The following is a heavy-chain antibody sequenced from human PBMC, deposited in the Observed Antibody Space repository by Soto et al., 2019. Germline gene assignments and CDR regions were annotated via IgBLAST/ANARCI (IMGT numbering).Heavy chain of an antibody. CDR2: ISYDGSNK. J-gene: IGHJ3*02. Sequence: QVQLVESGGGVVQPGRSLRLSCAASGFTFSSYGMHWVRQAPGKGLEWVAVISYDGSNKYYADSVKGRFTISRDNSKNTLYLQMNSLRAEDTAVYYCATDTRAAEGAFDIWGQGTMVTVSS. CDR1: GFTFSSYG. CDR3: ATDTRAAEGAFDI. V-gene: IGHV3-30*03. D-gene: IGHD6-13*01.